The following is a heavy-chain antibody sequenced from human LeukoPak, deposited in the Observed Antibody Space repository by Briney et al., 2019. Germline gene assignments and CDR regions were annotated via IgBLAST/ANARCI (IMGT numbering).Heavy chain of an antibody. V-gene: IGHV3-23*01. J-gene: IGHJ4*02. CDR1: GFTFSSYA. D-gene: IGHD3-10*01. CDR2: ISGSGGST. CDR3: ARAVGYGSGTTLDY. Sequence: GGSLRLSCAASGFTFSSYAMSWVRQAPGKGLEWVSAISGSGGSTYYADSVKGRFTISRDNSKNTLYLQMNSLRAEDMAVYYCARAVGYGSGTTLDYWGQGTLVTVSS.